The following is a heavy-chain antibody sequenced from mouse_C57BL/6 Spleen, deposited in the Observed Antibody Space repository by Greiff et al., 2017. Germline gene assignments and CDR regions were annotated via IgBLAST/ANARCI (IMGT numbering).Heavy chain of an antibody. Sequence: QVQLQQPGTELVKPGASVKLSCKASGYTFTSYWMHWVKQRPGQGLEWIGNINPSNGGTNYNEKFKSKATLTVDTSSSTAYMELHSLTSEDSAVYFCARGGTASFDDWGQGTTLTVSS. CDR1: GYTFTSYW. V-gene: IGHV1-53*01. J-gene: IGHJ2*01. CDR3: ARGGTASFDD. D-gene: IGHD3-3*01. CDR2: INPSNGGT.